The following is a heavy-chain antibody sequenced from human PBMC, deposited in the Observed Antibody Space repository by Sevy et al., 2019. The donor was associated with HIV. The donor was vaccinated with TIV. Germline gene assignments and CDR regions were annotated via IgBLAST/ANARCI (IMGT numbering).Heavy chain of an antibody. Sequence: GGSLRLACAASGFTFTYAWMTWVRQAPGKGLEWVGRIKSKSDGGTTDYAAPVKGRFIISRDDSKITLYLQMNSLKTEDTAVYYCSTDPIILLLVTDGMDVWGQGTTVTVSS. CDR1: GFTFTYAW. J-gene: IGHJ6*02. CDR3: STDPIILLLVTDGMDV. CDR2: IKSKSDGGTT. V-gene: IGHV3-15*01. D-gene: IGHD2-8*02.